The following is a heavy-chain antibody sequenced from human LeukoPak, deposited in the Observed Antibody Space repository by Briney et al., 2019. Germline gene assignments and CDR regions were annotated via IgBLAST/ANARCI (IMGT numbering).Heavy chain of an antibody. CDR1: GGSISSYY. J-gene: IGHJ4*02. V-gene: IGHV4-59*04. CDR2: IYYSGST. D-gene: IGHD3-10*01. Sequence: SETLSLTCTVSGGSISSYYWSWIRQPPGKGLEWIGYIYYSGSTYYNPSLKSRVTISEDTSKNQFSLRLSSLTAADTAVYYCSSGSYYLPSNWGQGILVTVSS. CDR3: SSGSYYLPSN.